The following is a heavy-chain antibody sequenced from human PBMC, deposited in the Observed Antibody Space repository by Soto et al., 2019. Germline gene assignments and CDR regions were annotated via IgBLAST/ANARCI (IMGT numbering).Heavy chain of an antibody. CDR2: ISHDGSST. Sequence: GGSLRLSCAASGFIFSSYWTHWVRQAPGKGLVWVSRISHDGSSTSYADSVKGRFTISRDNAKNTLYLQMNSLRAEDTAVYYCARDDSGANYDFWSGYPRRYYYGMDVWGQGTTVTVSS. CDR1: GFIFSSYW. CDR3: ARDDSGANYDFWSGYPRRYYYGMDV. J-gene: IGHJ6*02. V-gene: IGHV3-74*01. D-gene: IGHD3-3*01.